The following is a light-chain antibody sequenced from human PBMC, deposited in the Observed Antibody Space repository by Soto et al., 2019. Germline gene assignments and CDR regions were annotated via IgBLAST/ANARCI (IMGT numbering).Light chain of an antibody. Sequence: QSVLTQPPSASGSPGQSVTISCTGTSSDAGGYNYVSWYQQHPGKAPKLMIYEVSKRPSGVPDRFSGSKSGNTASLTVSRLQAEDEADYYCSSYAGSNNYVFGTGTKVTVL. V-gene: IGLV2-8*01. CDR2: EVS. J-gene: IGLJ1*01. CDR3: SSYAGSNNYV. CDR1: SSDAGGYNY.